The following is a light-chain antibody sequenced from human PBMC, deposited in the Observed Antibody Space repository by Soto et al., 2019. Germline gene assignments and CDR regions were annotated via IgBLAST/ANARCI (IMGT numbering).Light chain of an antibody. Sequence: QSALTQPASVSGSPGQSITISCTGTSSDVGVYNYVAWYQQHTGKAPKLMIREVSNRPSGVSDRFSGSKSGNTASLTISGLQAEDEADYYCSSLTSSTTYVFGTGTKLTVL. CDR3: SSLTSSTTYV. CDR1: SSDVGVYNY. J-gene: IGLJ1*01. CDR2: EVS. V-gene: IGLV2-14*01.